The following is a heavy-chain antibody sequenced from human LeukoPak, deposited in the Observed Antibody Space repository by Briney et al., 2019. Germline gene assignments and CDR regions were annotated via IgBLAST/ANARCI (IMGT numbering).Heavy chain of an antibody. V-gene: IGHV3-21*04. J-gene: IGHJ4*02. CDR3: ARVVNYYDSSGYYFDY. CDR1: GFTFSSYS. CDR2: ISSSSSYI. Sequence: GGSLRLSCAASGFTFSSYSMNWVRQAPGKGLEWVSSISSSSSYIYYADSVKGRFTISRDNAKNSLYLQMNSLRAEDTALYHCARVVNYYDSSGYYFDYWGQGTLVTVSS. D-gene: IGHD3-22*01.